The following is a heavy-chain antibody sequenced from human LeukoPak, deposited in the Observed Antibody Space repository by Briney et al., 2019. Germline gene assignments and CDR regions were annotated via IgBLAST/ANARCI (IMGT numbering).Heavy chain of an antibody. CDR1: GYTFTTYD. J-gene: IGHJ5*02. Sequence: ASVKVSCKASGYTFTTYDINWVRQAPGQGLEWMGRINTNTGNPTYAQGFTGRFVFSLDTSVSTAYLQISSLKAEDTAVYYCAREADRDYCSGGSCYPGGWFDPWGQGTLVTVSS. CDR2: INTNTGNP. V-gene: IGHV7-4-1*02. D-gene: IGHD2-15*01. CDR3: AREADRDYCSGGSCYPGGWFDP.